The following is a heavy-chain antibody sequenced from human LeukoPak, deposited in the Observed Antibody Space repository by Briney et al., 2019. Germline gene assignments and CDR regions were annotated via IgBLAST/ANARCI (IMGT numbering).Heavy chain of an antibody. CDR2: INPKSGGT. CDR3: ARDRSGRPMGRGAMDV. D-gene: IGHD3-10*01. V-gene: IGHV1-2*02. CDR1: GSAFTAYY. J-gene: IGHJ6*02. Sequence: GASVKLSCKAAGSAFTAYYIHWVREAPGQGLEWMAWINPKSGGTNYAQKFQGRVTMTSDTSINTSYMDLRRLRSDDTAVYYCARDRSGRPMGRGAMDVWGQGTTVTVSS.